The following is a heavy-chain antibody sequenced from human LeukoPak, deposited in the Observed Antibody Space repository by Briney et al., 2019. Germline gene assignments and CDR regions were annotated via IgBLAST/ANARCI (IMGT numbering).Heavy chain of an antibody. D-gene: IGHD6-19*01. Sequence: GGSLRLSCAASGFTFSSYSMNWVRQAPGKGLEWVSSISSSSSYRYYADSVKGRFTISRDNAKNSLYLQMNSLRAEDTAVYYCARASAVAGTRHYWGQGTLVTVSP. J-gene: IGHJ4*02. V-gene: IGHV3-21*01. CDR1: GFTFSSYS. CDR3: ARASAVAGTRHY. CDR2: ISSSSSYR.